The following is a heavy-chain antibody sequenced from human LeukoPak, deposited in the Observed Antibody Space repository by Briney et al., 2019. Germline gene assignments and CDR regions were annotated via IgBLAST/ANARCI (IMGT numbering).Heavy chain of an antibody. CDR2: MNPNSGNT. J-gene: IGHJ4*02. Sequence: GASVKVSCKASGYTFTSYDINWVRQATGQGLEWTGWMNPNSGNTGYAQKFQGRVTMTRNTSISTAYMELSSLRSEDTAVYYCARVSYSSGWYGVDYWGQGTLVTVSS. CDR3: ARVSYSSGWYGVDY. D-gene: IGHD6-19*01. CDR1: GYTFTSYD. V-gene: IGHV1-8*01.